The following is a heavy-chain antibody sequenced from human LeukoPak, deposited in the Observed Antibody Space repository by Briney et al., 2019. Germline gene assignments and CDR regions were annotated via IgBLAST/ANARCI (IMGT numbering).Heavy chain of an antibody. J-gene: IGHJ5*01. CDR2: IYYSGST. Sequence: PSETLSLTCTVSGGSISSYYWSWIRQPPGKGLEWIGYIYYSGSTNYNPSLKSRVTISVDTSKNQFSLKLSSVTAADTAVYYCARHRGDLITSCNYFDPWGQGTLVTVSS. CDR3: ARHRGDLITSCNYFDP. CDR1: GGSISSYY. V-gene: IGHV4-59*01. D-gene: IGHD3-10*01.